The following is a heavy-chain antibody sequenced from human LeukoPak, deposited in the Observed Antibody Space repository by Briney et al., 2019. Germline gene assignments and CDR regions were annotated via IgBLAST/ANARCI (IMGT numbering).Heavy chain of an antibody. Sequence: GGSLRLSCAASGFTFSSYSMNWVRQAPGKGLEWVSSISSSSGYIYYADSVKGRFTISRDNAKNSLYLQMNSLRAEDTAVYYCARDPNYYGSGTYGMDVWGQGTTVTVSS. V-gene: IGHV3-21*01. CDR2: ISSSSGYI. CDR3: ARDPNYYGSGTYGMDV. D-gene: IGHD3-10*01. CDR1: GFTFSSYS. J-gene: IGHJ6*02.